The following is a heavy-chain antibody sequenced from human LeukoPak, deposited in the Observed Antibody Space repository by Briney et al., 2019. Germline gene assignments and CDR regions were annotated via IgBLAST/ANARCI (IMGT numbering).Heavy chain of an antibody. Sequence: GGSLRLSCAASGFTFSSFAMSWVRQAPGKGLEWVSTISGSGGSTYYADSVKGRFTISRDNSKNTLYLQMNSLRAEDTAVYYCAKEIEMATIEGCFDYWGQGTLVTVSS. CDR1: GFTFSSFA. CDR3: AKEIEMATIEGCFDY. J-gene: IGHJ4*02. D-gene: IGHD5-24*01. V-gene: IGHV3-23*01. CDR2: ISGSGGST.